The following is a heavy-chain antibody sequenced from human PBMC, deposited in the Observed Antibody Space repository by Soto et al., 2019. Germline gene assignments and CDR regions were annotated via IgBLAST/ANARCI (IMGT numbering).Heavy chain of an antibody. V-gene: IGHV1-69*02. CDR3: ARPDSSGWYGGFDY. CDR2: IIPILGIA. Sequence: QVQLVQSGAEVKKPGSSVKVSCKASGGTFSSYTISWVRQAPGQGLEWMGRIIPILGIANYAQKFQGRVTXXAXKXXSTAYMELSSLRSEDTAVYYCARPDSSGWYGGFDYWGQGTLVTVSS. CDR1: GGTFSSYT. J-gene: IGHJ4*02. D-gene: IGHD6-19*01.